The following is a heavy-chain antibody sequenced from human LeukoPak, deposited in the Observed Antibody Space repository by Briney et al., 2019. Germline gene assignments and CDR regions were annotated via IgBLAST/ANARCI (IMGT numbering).Heavy chain of an antibody. D-gene: IGHD2-8*01. CDR3: ARDRRYCTNGVCYTDDYFDY. V-gene: IGHV3-7*01. J-gene: IGHJ4*02. CDR2: IKQDGSEK. Sequence: SGGSLRLSCAASGFTFSSYWMSWVRQAPGKGLEWVANIKQDGSEKYYVDSVKGRFTISRDNAKNSLYLQMNSLRAEDTAVYYCARDRRYCTNGVCYTDDYFDYWGQGTLVTVSS. CDR1: GFTFSSYW.